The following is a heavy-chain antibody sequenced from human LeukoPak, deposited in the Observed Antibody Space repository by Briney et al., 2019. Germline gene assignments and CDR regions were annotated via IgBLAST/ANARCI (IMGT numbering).Heavy chain of an antibody. CDR3: ARNVVVPAAILYYYYYMDV. Sequence: GASVKVSCKASGGTFSSYAISWVRQAPGQGLEWMGGIIPIFGTANYAQKFQGRVTITADESTSTAYMELSSLRSEDTAVYYCARNVVVPAAILYYYYYMDVWGKGTTVTVSS. V-gene: IGHV1-69*13. CDR1: GGTFSSYA. J-gene: IGHJ6*03. D-gene: IGHD2-2*02. CDR2: IIPIFGTA.